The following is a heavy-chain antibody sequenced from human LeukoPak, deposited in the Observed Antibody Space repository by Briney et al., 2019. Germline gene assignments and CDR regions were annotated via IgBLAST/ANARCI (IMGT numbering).Heavy chain of an antibody. J-gene: IGHJ4*02. CDR3: ARDGGLLGDYYFDY. CDR2: IYHSGST. CDR1: GGSISSSNW. D-gene: IGHD2-15*01. Sequence: PSETLSLTCAVSGGSISSSNWWSWVRQPPGKGLEWIGEIYHSGSTNYNPSLKSRVTISVDKSKNQFSLKLSSVTAADTAVYYCARDGGLLGDYYFDYWGQGTLVTVSS. V-gene: IGHV4-4*02.